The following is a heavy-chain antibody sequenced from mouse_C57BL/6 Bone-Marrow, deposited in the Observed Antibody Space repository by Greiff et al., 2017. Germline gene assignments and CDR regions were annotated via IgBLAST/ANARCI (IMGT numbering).Heavy chain of an antibody. CDR2: ILPGSGST. CDR1: GYTFTGYW. V-gene: IGHV1-9*01. J-gene: IGHJ2*01. D-gene: IGHD1-1*01. CDR3: ARWGTTVVAPFDY. Sequence: VQLQQSGAELMKPGASVKLSCKATGYTFTGYWIEWVKQRPGHGLEWIGEILPGSGSTNSNEKFKGKATFTADTSSNTAYMQLSSLTTEDSAIYYCARWGTTVVAPFDYWGQGTTLTVSS.